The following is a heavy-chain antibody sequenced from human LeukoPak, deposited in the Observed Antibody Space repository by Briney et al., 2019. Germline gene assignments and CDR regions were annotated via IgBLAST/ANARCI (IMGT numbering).Heavy chain of an antibody. CDR2: IYGDGST. Sequence: GGSLRLSCAASGFIVSGDFMSWVRQAPEKGLEWVSVIYGDGSTYYADSVKGRFTISRDNSKNTLDLQMTGLRAEDTAVYYCARERGRGRDSPWFDYWGQGTLVTVSS. CDR1: GFIVSGDF. V-gene: IGHV3-53*01. J-gene: IGHJ4*02. D-gene: IGHD1-26*01. CDR3: ARERGRGRDSPWFDY.